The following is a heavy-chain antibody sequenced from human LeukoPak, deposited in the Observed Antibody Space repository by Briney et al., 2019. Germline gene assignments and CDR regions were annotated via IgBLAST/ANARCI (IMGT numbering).Heavy chain of an antibody. V-gene: IGHV5-51*01. CDR3: ARLNFDSSSDY. CDR2: MYPADSDT. CDR1: GYRLTTHW. J-gene: IGHJ4*02. Sequence: GASLQISCRISGYRLTTHWVAWVRQMPGKGLEWLGMMYPADSDTRYSPSFEGQVTMPADKSLSTVYLQWRSLKASDTGMYYCARLNFDSSSDYWGQGTLVTVSS. D-gene: IGHD3-9*01.